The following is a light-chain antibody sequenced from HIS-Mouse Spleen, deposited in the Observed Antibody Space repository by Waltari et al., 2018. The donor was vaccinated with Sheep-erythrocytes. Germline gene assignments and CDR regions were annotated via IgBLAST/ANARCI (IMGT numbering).Light chain of an antibody. V-gene: IGLV2-14*03. CDR2: DVS. Sequence: QSALTQPASVSGSPGQSITISCTGTSSYVGGYNYVPWYQQHPGKAPKRMIYDVSNRPSGVSNRFSGSKSGNTASLTISGLQSEDEADYYCAAWDDSLNGPVFGGGTKLTVL. J-gene: IGLJ3*02. CDR3: AAWDDSLNGPV. CDR1: SSYVGGYNY.